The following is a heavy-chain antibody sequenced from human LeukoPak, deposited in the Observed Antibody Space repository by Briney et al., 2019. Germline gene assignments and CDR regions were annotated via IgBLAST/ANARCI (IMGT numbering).Heavy chain of an antibody. Sequence: SETLPLTCTVSGGSISSYYWSWIRQSPGEALEWIGYIYHTGSTNYNPSLKSRVTTSIDTSKNQLFLKLSSVTAADTAVYYCAGGGQWLVYGFWGQGTLVTVSS. V-gene: IGHV4-59*01. CDR2: IYHTGST. D-gene: IGHD6-19*01. CDR1: GGSISSYY. J-gene: IGHJ4*02. CDR3: AGGGQWLVYGF.